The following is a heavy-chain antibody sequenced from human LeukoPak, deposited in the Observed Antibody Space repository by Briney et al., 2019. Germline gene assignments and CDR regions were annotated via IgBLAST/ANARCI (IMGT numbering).Heavy chain of an antibody. CDR2: IFYIGST. CDR3: LRYCTSISCYHYYGMDV. CDR1: AGSISSSTYY. J-gene: IGHJ6*02. Sequence: PSETLSLTCTVSAGSISSSTYYWGWIRQPPGKALEWIGSIFYIGSTYYNPSLKSRVTISVDTSKNQFSLKLSSVTAADTAVYYCLRYCTSISCYHYYGMDVWGQGTTVTVSS. D-gene: IGHD2-2*01. V-gene: IGHV4-39*01.